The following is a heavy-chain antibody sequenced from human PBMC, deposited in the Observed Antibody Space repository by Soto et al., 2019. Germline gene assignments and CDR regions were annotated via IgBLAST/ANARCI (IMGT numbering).Heavy chain of an antibody. J-gene: IGHJ6*02. V-gene: IGHV4-59*01. CDR3: ARSPPPYDFWSGYEINYYYYYCMDV. Sequence: PSETLSLTCTVSGGSISSYYWSWIRQPPGKGLEWIGYIYYSGSTNYNPSLKSRVTILVDTSKNQFSLKLSSVTAADTAVYYCARSPPPYDFWSGYEINYYYYYCMDVWGQGTTVTVSS. D-gene: IGHD3-3*01. CDR1: GGSISSYY. CDR2: IYYSGST.